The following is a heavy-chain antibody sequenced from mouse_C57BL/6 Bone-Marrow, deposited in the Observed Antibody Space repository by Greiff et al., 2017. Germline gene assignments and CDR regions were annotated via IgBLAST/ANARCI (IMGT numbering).Heavy chain of an antibody. CDR2: ISSGGDYI. D-gene: IGHD1-2*01. Sequence: EVKVVESGEGLVKPGGSLKLSCAASGFTFSSYAMSWVRQTPEKRLEWVAYISSGGDYIYYADTVKGRFTISRDNARNTLYLQMSSLKSEDTAMYYCTREDYYGPGYYFDYWGQGTTLTVSS. J-gene: IGHJ2*01. V-gene: IGHV5-9-1*02. CDR1: GFTFSSYA. CDR3: TREDYYGPGYYFDY.